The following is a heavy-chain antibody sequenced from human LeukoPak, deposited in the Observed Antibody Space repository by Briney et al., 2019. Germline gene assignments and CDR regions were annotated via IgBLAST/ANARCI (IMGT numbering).Heavy chain of an antibody. CDR2: ISAYNGNT. V-gene: IGHV1-18*01. D-gene: IGHD2-15*01. CDR3: GRDSAGYCSGGSCPADY. J-gene: IGHJ4*02. Sequence: ASVKVSCKASGYTSTTYGISWVRQAPGQGLEWLGWISAYNGNTNYAQMLQGRVTMTTDTSTSTAFMELRSLRSDDTAVYYCGRDSAGYCSGGSCPADYWGQGTLVTVSS. CDR1: GYTSTTYG.